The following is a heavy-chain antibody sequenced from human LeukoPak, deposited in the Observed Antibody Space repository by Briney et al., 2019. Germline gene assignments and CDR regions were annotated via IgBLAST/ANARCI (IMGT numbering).Heavy chain of an antibody. J-gene: IGHJ4*02. CDR3: AKEADDWYPRPFDY. Sequence: PGGSLRLSCAASGFTFSRNGMAWVRQAPGKGLEWVSAISGSGGSTYYADSVKGRFTISRDNSKNTLYLQMNSLTAEDTAVYYCAKEADDWYPRPFDYWGQGTLVTVSS. D-gene: IGHD3-9*01. CDR1: GFTFSRNG. CDR2: ISGSGGST. V-gene: IGHV3-23*01.